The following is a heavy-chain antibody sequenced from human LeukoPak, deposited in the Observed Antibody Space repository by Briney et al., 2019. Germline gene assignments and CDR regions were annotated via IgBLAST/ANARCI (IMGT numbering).Heavy chain of an antibody. CDR2: IYYSGST. Sequence: SETLSLTCTVSGGSISNYYWSWIRQPPGKGLEWIGYIYYSGSTNYNPSLKSRVTISVDTSKNQFSLKLSSVTAADTAVYYCARYSYDILTGYPKGWFDPWGQGTLVTVSS. D-gene: IGHD3-9*01. CDR1: GGSISNYY. J-gene: IGHJ5*02. CDR3: ARYSYDILTGYPKGWFDP. V-gene: IGHV4-59*01.